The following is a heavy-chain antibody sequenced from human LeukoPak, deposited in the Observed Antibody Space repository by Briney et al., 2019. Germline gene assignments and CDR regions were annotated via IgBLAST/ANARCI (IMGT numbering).Heavy chain of an antibody. Sequence: GGSLRLSCAASGFTVSSNYMSWVRQAPGKGLEWVSVIYSGGSTYYADSVEGRFTISRDNSKNTLYLQVNSLRAEDTAVYYCARGCGGDCYWLNYWGQGTLVTISS. D-gene: IGHD2-21*01. CDR1: GFTVSSNY. V-gene: IGHV3-66*02. CDR3: ARGCGGDCYWLNY. CDR2: IYSGGST. J-gene: IGHJ4*02.